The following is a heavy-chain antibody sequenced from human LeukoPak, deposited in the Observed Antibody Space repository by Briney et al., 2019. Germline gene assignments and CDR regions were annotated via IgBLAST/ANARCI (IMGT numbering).Heavy chain of an antibody. J-gene: IGHJ6*03. CDR2: ISSNSSYI. V-gene: IGHV3-21*01. CDR1: GSTFSSYS. CDR3: ARDLDRYYDFWSAPHYYYYMDV. D-gene: IGHD3-3*01. Sequence: PGGSLRLPCAASGSTFSSYSMNWVRQAPAKGLEWGSSISSNSSYIYYADSVKGRFTISRDNAKKSLYLLMNSFRAEDTAVYYCARDLDRYYDFWSAPHYYYYMDVWGKGTTVTVSS.